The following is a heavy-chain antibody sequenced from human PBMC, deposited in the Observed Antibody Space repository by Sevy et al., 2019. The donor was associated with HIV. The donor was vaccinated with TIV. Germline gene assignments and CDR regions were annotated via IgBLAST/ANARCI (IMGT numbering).Heavy chain of an antibody. Sequence: GGSLRLSCAASEFTFSDYYMSWIRQAPGKGLEWVSYISSSGSTIYYADSVKGRFTISRDNAKNSLYLQMNSLRAEDTAVYYCARGGIAAADPTYYYYYGMDVWGQGTTVTVSS. CDR1: EFTFSDYY. D-gene: IGHD6-13*01. V-gene: IGHV3-11*01. J-gene: IGHJ6*02. CDR2: ISSSGSTI. CDR3: ARGGIAAADPTYYYYYGMDV.